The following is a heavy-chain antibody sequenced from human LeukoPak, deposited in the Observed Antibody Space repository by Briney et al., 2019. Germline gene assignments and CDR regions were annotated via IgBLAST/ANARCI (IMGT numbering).Heavy chain of an antibody. Sequence: PSETLSLTCAVSGYSISRGYYWGWIRQPPGKGLEWIGSIYHSGSTYYNPSLKSRVTISVDTSKNHFSLKLSSVTAADTAVYYCARPRRDSSGWYIDYWGQGTLVTVSS. V-gene: IGHV4-38-2*01. D-gene: IGHD6-19*01. J-gene: IGHJ4*02. CDR3: ARPRRDSSGWYIDY. CDR1: GYSISRGYY. CDR2: IYHSGST.